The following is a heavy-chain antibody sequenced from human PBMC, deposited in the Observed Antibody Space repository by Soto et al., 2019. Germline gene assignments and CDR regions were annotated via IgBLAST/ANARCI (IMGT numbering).Heavy chain of an antibody. Sequence: EVQLLESGGGLVQPGGSLRLSCAASGFTFSRYAMSWVRQAPGKGLEWVATISDTDGSTYYADSVKGRITISRDDSKNTLYLQMNSLRGEDTAVYYCAKDGVPGFRFLASFPSSYYYGMDVWGQGTTVTVSS. CDR3: AKDGVPGFRFLASFPSSYYYGMDV. D-gene: IGHD3-3*01. CDR1: GFTFSRYA. V-gene: IGHV3-23*01. CDR2: ISDTDGST. J-gene: IGHJ6*02.